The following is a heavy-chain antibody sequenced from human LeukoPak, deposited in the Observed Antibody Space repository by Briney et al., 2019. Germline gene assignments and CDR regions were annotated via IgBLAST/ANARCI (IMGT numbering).Heavy chain of an antibody. CDR3: ARANRDGHNQNFDH. D-gene: IGHD5-24*01. V-gene: IGHV5-51*01. J-gene: IGHJ4*02. CDR1: GYSFSSYW. CDR2: IYPGGSET. Sequence: GESLNISCKGLGYSFSSYWSAWVRQRPGKGLEWMGIIYPGGSETRYDPSFEGQVTISADRSTSTAYLQWSSLRASDTAMYYCARANRDGHNQNFDHWGQGTLVSVSS.